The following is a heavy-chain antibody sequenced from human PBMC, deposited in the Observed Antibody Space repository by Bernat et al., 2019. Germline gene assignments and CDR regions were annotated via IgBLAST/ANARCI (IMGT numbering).Heavy chain of an antibody. J-gene: IGHJ1*01. D-gene: IGHD6-19*01. Sequence: QVQLQESGPGLVKPSQTLSLTCTVSGGSISSGDYYWNWIRQHPGKGLEWIGYINYSGRTYYNPSLKSRVSISVDTSKNQFSLKLSSVTAADTAVYYCATGRAPRVAVARGEYFQHWGQGTLVTVSS. CDR1: GGSISSGDYY. CDR2: INYSGRT. CDR3: ATGRAPRVAVARGEYFQH. V-gene: IGHV4-31*03.